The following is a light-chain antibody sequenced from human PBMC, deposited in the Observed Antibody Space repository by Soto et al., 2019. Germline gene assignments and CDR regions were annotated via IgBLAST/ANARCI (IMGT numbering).Light chain of an antibody. CDR2: STS. V-gene: IGLV7-43*01. CDR3: LLYYGGVRV. J-gene: IGLJ2*01. CDR1: TGAVTSTYY. Sequence: QAVVTQEPSLTVSPGGTVTLTCASSTGAVTSTYYPNWFQQKPGQAPRALIYSTSNKHPWTPARFSGSLLGVKAALTLSGVQPEDEADYYCLLYYGGVRVFGGGTKLTVL.